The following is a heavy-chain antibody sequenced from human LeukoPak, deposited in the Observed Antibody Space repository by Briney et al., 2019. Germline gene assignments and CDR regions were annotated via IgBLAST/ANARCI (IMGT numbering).Heavy chain of an antibody. CDR1: GFTFSSYG. Sequence: GGSLRLSCAASGFTFSSYGMHWVRQAPGKGLEWVAVISYDGSNKYYADSVKGRFTISRDNSKNTLYLQMNSLRAEDTAVYYCAKDPIDYWGQGTLVIVSS. V-gene: IGHV3-30*18. CDR3: AKDPIDY. CDR2: ISYDGSNK. J-gene: IGHJ4*02.